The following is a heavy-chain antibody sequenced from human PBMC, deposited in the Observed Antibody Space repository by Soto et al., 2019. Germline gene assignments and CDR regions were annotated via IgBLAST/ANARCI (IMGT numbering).Heavy chain of an antibody. Sequence: QVQLVQSGAEEKKPGASVKVSCKASGYTFTSYAMHWVRQAPGQRLEWMGWINAGNGNTKYSQKFQGRVTITADTPASTADMELSSLRSEDTAVYYCARGANDSINFDWYFELWGRGTLVTGSS. D-gene: IGHD4-4*01. CDR1: GYTFTSYA. CDR3: ARGANDSINFDWYFEL. V-gene: IGHV1-3*05. CDR2: INAGNGNT. J-gene: IGHJ2*01.